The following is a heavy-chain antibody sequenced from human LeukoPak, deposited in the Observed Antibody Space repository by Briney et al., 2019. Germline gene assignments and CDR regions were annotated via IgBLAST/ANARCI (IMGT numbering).Heavy chain of an antibody. Sequence: GGSLRLSCAASGVTFSSYTMHWVRQPRGKGLEWVALISYDGSNQYYADSVKGRFTGSRDNSKNTLYVQMNSLRAEDTAVYYCARDLAGSRSYWGPGTLVTVSS. J-gene: IGHJ4*02. V-gene: IGHV3-30*04. CDR3: ARDLAGSRSY. D-gene: IGHD3-10*01. CDR1: GVTFSSYT. CDR2: ISYDGSNQ.